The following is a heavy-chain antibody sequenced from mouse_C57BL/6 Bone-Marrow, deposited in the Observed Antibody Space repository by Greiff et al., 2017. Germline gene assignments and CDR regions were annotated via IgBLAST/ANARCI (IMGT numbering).Heavy chain of an antibody. Sequence: DVKLVESGGGLVKPGGSLKLSCAASGFTFSSYAMSWVRQTPEKRLEWVATISDGGSYTYYPDNVKGRFTISRDNAKNNLYLQMSHLKSEDTAMYYCASYDSFAYWGQGTLVTVSA. CDR3: ASYDSFAY. CDR1: GFTFSSYA. CDR2: ISDGGSYT. D-gene: IGHD2-4*01. J-gene: IGHJ3*01. V-gene: IGHV5-4*03.